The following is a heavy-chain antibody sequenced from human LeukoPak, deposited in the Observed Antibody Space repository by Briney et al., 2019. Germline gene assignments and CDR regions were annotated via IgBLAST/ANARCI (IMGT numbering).Heavy chain of an antibody. V-gene: IGHV5-51*01. CDR3: ARSVSRWYNSDT. D-gene: IGHD6-13*01. CDR1: GYTFTNYW. CDR2: IYPGDSDT. Sequence: GESLQIYCKGSGYTFTNYWIAWVRQMPGKGLEWMGIIYPGDSDTRYSPSFQGQVTISADKSISTAYLQWSSLKASDTAMYYCARSVSRWYNSDTWGQRTLVTVSS. J-gene: IGHJ4*02.